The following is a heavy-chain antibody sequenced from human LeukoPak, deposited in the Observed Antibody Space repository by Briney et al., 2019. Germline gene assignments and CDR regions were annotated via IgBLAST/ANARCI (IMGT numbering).Heavy chain of an antibody. CDR1: GGSISSHY. CDR3: ARAPLYCSGGSCSHTNFDY. Sequence: PSETLSLTCTVSGGSISSHYWSWIRQPPGKGLEWIGNIYYSGSTNYNPSLKSRVTISIDTSKTHFSLKLSSVTAADTAVYYCARAPLYCSGGSCSHTNFDYWGQGTLATVSS. J-gene: IGHJ4*02. V-gene: IGHV4-59*11. CDR2: IYYSGST. D-gene: IGHD2-15*01.